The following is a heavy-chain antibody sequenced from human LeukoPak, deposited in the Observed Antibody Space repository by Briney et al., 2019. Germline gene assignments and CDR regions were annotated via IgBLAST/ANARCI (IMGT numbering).Heavy chain of an antibody. CDR2: ISSSSSYI. CDR3: ARGGAGYYYYYGMDV. Sequence: GGSLRLSCAASGFTFSSYSMNWVRQAPGKGLEWVSSISSSSSYIYYADSVKGRFTISRDNAKNPLYLQMNSLRAEDTAVYYCARGGAGYYYYYGMDVWGQGTTVTVSS. CDR1: GFTFSSYS. V-gene: IGHV3-21*01. J-gene: IGHJ6*02. D-gene: IGHD5-12*01.